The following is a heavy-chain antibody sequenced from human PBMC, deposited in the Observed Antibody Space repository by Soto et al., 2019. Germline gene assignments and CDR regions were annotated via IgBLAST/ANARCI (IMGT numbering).Heavy chain of an antibody. Sequence: GGSLRLSCAASGLTFSSYSMNWVRQAPGKGLEWVSYISSSSSTIYYADSVKGRFTISRDNSKNSLYLQMNSLRAEDTAVYYCARDYLVVPHRVIDYWGQGTLVTVSS. CDR1: GLTFSSYS. V-gene: IGHV3-48*01. CDR3: ARDYLVVPHRVIDY. CDR2: ISSSSSTI. J-gene: IGHJ4*02. D-gene: IGHD2-2*01.